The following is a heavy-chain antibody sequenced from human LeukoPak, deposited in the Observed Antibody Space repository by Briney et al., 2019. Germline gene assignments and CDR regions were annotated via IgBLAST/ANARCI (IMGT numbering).Heavy chain of an antibody. CDR1: GFTVSSNY. Sequence: PGGSLRLSCAASGFTVSSNYMSWVRQAPGKGLEWVSVIYSGGSTYYADSVKGRFTISRDNSKNTLYLQMNSLRAEDTAVYYCAKGSSGWHYYYYGMDVWGQGTTVTVSS. J-gene: IGHJ6*02. D-gene: IGHD6-19*01. V-gene: IGHV3-53*01. CDR3: AKGSSGWHYYYYGMDV. CDR2: IYSGGST.